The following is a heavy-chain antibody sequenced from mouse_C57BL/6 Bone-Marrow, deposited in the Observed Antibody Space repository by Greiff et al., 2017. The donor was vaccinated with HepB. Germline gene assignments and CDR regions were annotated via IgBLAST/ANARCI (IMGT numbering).Heavy chain of an antibody. CDR2: INYDGSST. CDR3: ARDLLSGSSFYAMDY. J-gene: IGHJ4*01. Sequence: EVQRVESEGGLVQPGSSMKLSCTASGFTFSDYYMAWVRQVPEKGLEWVANINYDGSSTYYLDSLKSRFIISRDNAKNILYLQMSSLKSEDTATYYCARDLLSGSSFYAMDYWGQGTSVTVSS. D-gene: IGHD1-1*01. CDR1: GFTFSDYY. V-gene: IGHV5-16*01.